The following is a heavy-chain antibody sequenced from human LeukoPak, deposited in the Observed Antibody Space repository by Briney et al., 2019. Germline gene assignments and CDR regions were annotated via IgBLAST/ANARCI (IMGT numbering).Heavy chain of an antibody. CDR1: GYTFTSYG. CDR2: ISAYNGNT. CDR3: ARDLRPRTSDY. V-gene: IGHV1-18*01. Sequence: GASVKDSCKASGYTFTSYGISWVRQAPGQGLEGMGWISAYNGNTNYAQKLQGRITMTTHTSTSTAYIELRSLRSDDTAVYYCARDLRPRTSDYWGQGTLVTVSS. J-gene: IGHJ4*02. D-gene: IGHD1-7*01.